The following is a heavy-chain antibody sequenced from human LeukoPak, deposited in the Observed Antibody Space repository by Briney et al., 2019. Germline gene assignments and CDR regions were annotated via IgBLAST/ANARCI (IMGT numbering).Heavy chain of an antibody. CDR1: GGTFSSYA. D-gene: IGHD3-22*01. J-gene: IGHJ4*02. CDR2: IIPIFGTA. CDR3: ARGYYYDSSGFPSPYYFDY. Sequence: GASVKVSYKASGGTFSSYAISWVRQAPGQGLEWMGGIIPIFGTANYAQKFQGRVTITADESTSTAYMELSSLRSEDTAVYYCARGYYYDSSGFPSPYYFDYWGQGTLVTVSS. V-gene: IGHV1-69*13.